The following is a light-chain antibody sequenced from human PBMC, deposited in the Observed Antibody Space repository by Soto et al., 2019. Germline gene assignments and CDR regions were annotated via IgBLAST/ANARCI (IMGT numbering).Light chain of an antibody. CDR1: QDISNY. Sequence: DIQMTQSPSSLSASVGDRVTITCQASQDISNYLNWYQQKPGKAPKLLIYDASNLETGVPSRFSGSGSGTDFTFTISSLQPEDIATYYCQQYDNLPSGPLTFGGGTKVVIK. CDR2: DAS. V-gene: IGKV1-33*01. J-gene: IGKJ4*01. CDR3: QQYDNLPSGPLT.